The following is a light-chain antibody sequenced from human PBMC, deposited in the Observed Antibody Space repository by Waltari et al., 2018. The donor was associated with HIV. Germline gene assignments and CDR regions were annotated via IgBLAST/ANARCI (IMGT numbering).Light chain of an antibody. J-gene: IGKJ1*01. CDR2: AAS. V-gene: IGKV1-9*01. Sequence: DIQLTQSPSFLSASVGDRVTITCRASQDITIYLAWYQQKPGKAPNLLIYAASTLQNGVPSRFSGGGSGTEFTLTISSLHPEDFATYYCQHLHTFPWAFGQGTQVEI. CDR1: QDITIY. CDR3: QHLHTFPWA.